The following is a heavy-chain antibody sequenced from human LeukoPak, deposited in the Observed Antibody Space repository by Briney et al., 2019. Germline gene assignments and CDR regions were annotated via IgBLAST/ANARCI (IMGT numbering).Heavy chain of an antibody. D-gene: IGHD5-24*01. Sequence: GGSLRLSCAASGFTFSSYSMNWVRQAPGKGLGWVSSISSSSSYISYADSVKGRFTISTDNAKNSLYLQMNSLRAEDTAVYYCARKGRWLQSAPSDYWGQGTLVTVSS. J-gene: IGHJ4*02. CDR1: GFTFSSYS. CDR2: ISSSSSYI. V-gene: IGHV3-21*01. CDR3: ARKGRWLQSAPSDY.